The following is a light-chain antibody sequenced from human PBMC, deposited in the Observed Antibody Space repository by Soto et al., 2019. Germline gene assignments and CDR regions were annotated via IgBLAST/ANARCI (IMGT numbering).Light chain of an antibody. CDR3: HQYNYWPPIT. CDR2: GAS. V-gene: IGKV3-15*01. CDR1: QSVSSN. Sequence: DIGMRQAPATLSVSPGEIATLSCGASQSVSSNLAWYQQKPGQAPRLLTYGASTRATGIPGSFSGSGSGTEFTLTISSLQSEDFAVYYCHQYNYWPPITFGQGTRLEIK. J-gene: IGKJ5*01.